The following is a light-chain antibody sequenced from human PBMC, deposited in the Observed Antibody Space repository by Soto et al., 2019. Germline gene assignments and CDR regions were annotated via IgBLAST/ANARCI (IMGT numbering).Light chain of an antibody. Sequence: EIVLTQSPGTLCLSPGERATLSCMASQSVSSSYLAWYQQKPGQAPRLLIYGASSRATGIPDRFSGSGSGTDFTLTISRLEPEDFAVYYCQQYGSSAWTFGQGTKVDI. V-gene: IGKV3-20*01. CDR2: GAS. CDR1: QSVSSSY. CDR3: QQYGSSAWT. J-gene: IGKJ1*01.